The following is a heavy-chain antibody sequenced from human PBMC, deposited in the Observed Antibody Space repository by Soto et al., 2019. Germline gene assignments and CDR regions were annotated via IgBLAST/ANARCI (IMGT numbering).Heavy chain of an antibody. Sequence: EVQLVESGGDLVQPGGSLRLSCAASGFTFSSYWMAWVRQSPGKGLEWVASMNQHGSDIQYVDSVKGRFTISRDNTRDLLYLQMNNLRAEDTAIYYCATDTYCPATCYRGHGNWGRGTLDTVSS. D-gene: IGHD2-8*02. CDR1: GFTFSSYW. V-gene: IGHV3-7*01. CDR3: ATDTYCPATCYRGHGN. J-gene: IGHJ4*02. CDR2: MNQHGSDI.